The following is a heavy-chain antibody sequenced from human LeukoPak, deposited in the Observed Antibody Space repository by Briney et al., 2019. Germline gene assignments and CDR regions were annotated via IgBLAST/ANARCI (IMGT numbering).Heavy chain of an antibody. CDR1: GGSISSYY. CDR3: ARAHPSSSWYVSYFMDV. CDR2: IYYSGST. J-gene: IGHJ6*03. Sequence: PSETLSLTCAVSGGSISSYYWSSIRQPPGKGLEWIGYIYYSGSTHYNPSLKSRVTISVDTSKKQLSLKLSSVSAADTAVYYCARAHPSSSWYVSYFMDVWGKGTTVTISS. V-gene: IGHV4-59*01. D-gene: IGHD6-13*01.